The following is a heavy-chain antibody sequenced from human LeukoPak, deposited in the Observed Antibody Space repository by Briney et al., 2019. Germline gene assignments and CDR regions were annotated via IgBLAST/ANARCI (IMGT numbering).Heavy chain of an antibody. J-gene: IGHJ4*01. Sequence: GRSLRLSCEASGFTSTSYGMHWVRQAPGKGLEWVAVFWYDGSSKYYADSVKGRFTVSRDNSKNTLYLQMNSLRAEDTAVYYCAKGRIAAAGGGLFGWGHGTLVSVSS. CDR2: FWYDGSSK. CDR1: GFTSTSYG. D-gene: IGHD6-13*01. V-gene: IGHV3-33*06. CDR3: AKGRIAAAGGGLFG.